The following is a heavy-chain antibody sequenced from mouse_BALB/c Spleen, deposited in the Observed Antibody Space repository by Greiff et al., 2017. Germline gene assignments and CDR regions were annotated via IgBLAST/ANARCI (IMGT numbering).Heavy chain of an antibody. CDR1: GFNIKDYY. CDR2: IDPENGDT. CDR3: NAMGDYDYDGDAMDY. Sequence: VQLKQSGAELVRSGASVKLSCTASGFNIKDYYMHWVKQRPEQGLEWIGWIDPENGDTEYAPKFQGKATMTADTSSNTAYLQLSSLTSEDTAVYYCNAMGDYDYDGDAMDYWGQGTSVTVSA. J-gene: IGHJ4*01. D-gene: IGHD2-4*01. V-gene: IGHV14-4*02.